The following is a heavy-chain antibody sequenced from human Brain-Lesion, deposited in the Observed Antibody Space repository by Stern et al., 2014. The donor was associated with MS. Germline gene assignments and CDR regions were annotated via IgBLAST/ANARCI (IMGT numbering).Heavy chain of an antibody. CDR1: GFTFGNYW. V-gene: IGHV3-7*01. J-gene: IGHJ6*02. Sequence: EMQLVESGGGLVQPGGSLTISCTAAGFTFGNYWMTWVRQAPGQGMEWVANIKEDGAATNYVDPVKGRFTISRDNATTSLYLQMNSLRVEDTALYFCARVYNTIYGIVTQRGSGMDVWGQGTTVIVSS. D-gene: IGHD3-3*01. CDR3: ARVYNTIYGIVTQRGSGMDV. CDR2: IKEDGAAT.